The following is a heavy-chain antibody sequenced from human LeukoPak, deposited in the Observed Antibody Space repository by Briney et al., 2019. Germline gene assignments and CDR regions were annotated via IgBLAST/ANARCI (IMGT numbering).Heavy chain of an antibody. D-gene: IGHD2-21*02. V-gene: IGHV3-69-1*02. CDR1: GFNFNAYS. CDR2: ISHTGTI. CDR3: VRGGCGRAADCYSHYFDY. Sequence: GGSLRLSCAASGFNFNAYSLNWVRQAPGKGLEWLSYISHTGTIYYADSVKGRFTISRDDPEASVFLQMNSLRTEDTALYYCVRGGCGRAADCYSHYFDYWGQGTPVTVSS. J-gene: IGHJ4*02.